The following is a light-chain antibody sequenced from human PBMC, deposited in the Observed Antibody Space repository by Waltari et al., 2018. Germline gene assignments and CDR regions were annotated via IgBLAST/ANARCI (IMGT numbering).Light chain of an antibody. CDR3: GTWDTSLSAYV. J-gene: IGLJ1*01. CDR2: DDN. V-gene: IGLV1-51*01. Sequence: QSVLTQPSSVSAAPGQRVTLSCSGSSSNIENNYVSWYQQLPGTAPKLFIFDDNKRSSGLPDRFSGSKSGTSATLDITGLQTGDEADYYCGTWDTSLSAYVFGTGTKVTVL. CDR1: SSNIENNY.